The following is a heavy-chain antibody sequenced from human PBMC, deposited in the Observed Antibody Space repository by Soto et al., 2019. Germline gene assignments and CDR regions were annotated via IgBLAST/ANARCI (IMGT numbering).Heavy chain of an antibody. J-gene: IGHJ4*02. V-gene: IGHV4-61*01. CDR1: GGSVSSGSHY. CDR3: ARDRVTQASTFDV. CDR2: IYFSGST. Sequence: PSETVSLTCNVSGGSVSSGSHYWSWIRQPPGKGLEWIGHIYFSGSTKYDHSLKSRVTISVDMSKNQFSLRVISVTAADTAVYYCARDRVTQASTFDVWGQRTLVTVSS. D-gene: IGHD2-15*01.